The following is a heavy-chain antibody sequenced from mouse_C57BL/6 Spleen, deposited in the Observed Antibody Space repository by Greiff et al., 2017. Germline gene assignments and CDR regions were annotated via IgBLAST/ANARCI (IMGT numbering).Heavy chain of an antibody. J-gene: IGHJ4*01. Sequence: QVQLQQPGAELVMPGASVKLSCKASGYTFTSYWMHWVKQRPGQGLEWIGEIDPSDSYTNYNQQFKGKSTLTVDKSSSPAYMQLSSLKSEDSAVYYCARFDAMDYWGQGTSVTVSS. V-gene: IGHV1-69*01. CDR3: ARFDAMDY. CDR1: GYTFTSYW. CDR2: IDPSDSYT.